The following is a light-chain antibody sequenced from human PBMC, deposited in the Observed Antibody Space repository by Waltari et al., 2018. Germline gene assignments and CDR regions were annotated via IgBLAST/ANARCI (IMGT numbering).Light chain of an antibody. V-gene: IGKV3-11*01. CDR3: QQRSDWTPHT. Sequence: EMLLTQSPATLSLSPGESATLSCRASQSVGTYLAWYQQGPGQAPRLLIYDASNRATGIPDRFRGSGSGTEFTLTISSLEPEDFAVYYCQQRSDWTPHTFGQGARLDIK. J-gene: IGKJ2*01. CDR2: DAS. CDR1: QSVGTY.